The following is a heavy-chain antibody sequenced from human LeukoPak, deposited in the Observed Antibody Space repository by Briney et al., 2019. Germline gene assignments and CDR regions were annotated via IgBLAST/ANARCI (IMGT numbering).Heavy chain of an antibody. V-gene: IGHV4-59*01. Sequence: SETLSLTCTVSGGSISSYYWSWIRQPPGKGLEWIGYTYYSGSTNYNPSLKSRVTISVDTSKNQFSLKLSSVTAADTAVYYCARSPHGDYAGGAFDIWGQGTMVTVSS. CDR2: TYYSGST. D-gene: IGHD4-17*01. CDR3: ARSPHGDYAGGAFDI. J-gene: IGHJ3*02. CDR1: GGSISSYY.